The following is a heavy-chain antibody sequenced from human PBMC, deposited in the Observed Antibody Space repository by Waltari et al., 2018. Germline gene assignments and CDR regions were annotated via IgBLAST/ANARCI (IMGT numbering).Heavy chain of an antibody. D-gene: IGHD6-13*01. CDR2: TYSSGST. Sequence: QVQLQESGPGLVKPSQTLSLMCTVSGGSIRSGDYTWSWIRKPPGKGLEWIGYTYSSGSTYYNPSLKSRVTISVDTSKNQFSLKLSSVTAADTAVYYCARVNEGTAAGNNWFDPWGQGTLVTVSS. V-gene: IGHV4-30-4*01. CDR1: GGSIRSGDYT. J-gene: IGHJ5*02. CDR3: ARVNEGTAAGNNWFDP.